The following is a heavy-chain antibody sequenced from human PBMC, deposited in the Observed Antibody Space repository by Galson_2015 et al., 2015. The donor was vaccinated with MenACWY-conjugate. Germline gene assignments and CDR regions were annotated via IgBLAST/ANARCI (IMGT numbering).Heavy chain of an antibody. CDR2: ISPGDSNT. CDR3: ARHPPGGRGMDV. J-gene: IGHJ6*02. CDR1: GYYFTSYW. V-gene: IGHV5-51*01. D-gene: IGHD1-26*01. Sequence: QSGAEVKQPGESLKISCKGSGYYFTSYWIAWVRQIPGKGLEWMVLISPGDSNTRYCPSFQGQVTISADKSISTAYLQWSSLKASDTAMYYCARHPPGGRGMDVWGQGTTVTVSS.